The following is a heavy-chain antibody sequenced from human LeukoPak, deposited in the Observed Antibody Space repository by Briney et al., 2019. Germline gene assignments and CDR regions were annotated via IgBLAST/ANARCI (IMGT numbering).Heavy chain of an antibody. CDR1: GGTISSYY. CDR3: ARWYSSGWAFDY. V-gene: IGHV4-59*08. D-gene: IGHD6-19*01. Sequence: SETLSLTCTVSGGTISSYYWNWIRQPPGKGLEWIGYIHYSGSTKYNPSLKSRVTISVDTSKNQFSLKLSSVTAADAAVYYCARWYSSGWAFDYWGQGTLVTVSS. CDR2: IHYSGST. J-gene: IGHJ4*02.